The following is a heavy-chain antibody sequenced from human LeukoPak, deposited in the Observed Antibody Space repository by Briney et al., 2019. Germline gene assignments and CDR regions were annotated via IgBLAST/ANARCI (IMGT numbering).Heavy chain of an antibody. CDR1: GYTFTGYY. J-gene: IGHJ5*02. CDR2: INPNSGDT. Sequence: ASVTVSCKASGYTFTGYYMHCVRPAPGQGLEWMGWINPNSGDTNYAQKFQGRVTMTRDTSISTAYMELSRLTSDDTGMYYCARDRTSGYNWFDPWGQGTLVTVSS. CDR3: ARDRTSGYNWFDP. V-gene: IGHV1-2*02. D-gene: IGHD3-22*01.